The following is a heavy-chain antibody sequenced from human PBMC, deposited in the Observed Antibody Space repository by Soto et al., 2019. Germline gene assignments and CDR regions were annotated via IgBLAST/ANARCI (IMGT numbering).Heavy chain of an antibody. Sequence: NPSETLSLTCTVSGGSVSSGSFYWTWIRQPPGKGLEWIGYIYYSGTTNYNPSLKSRVTMSVDRSRNQFSLQLSSVTAADTALYYCAREGRLYNYNGIDVWGQGTTVTVSS. V-gene: IGHV4-61*01. D-gene: IGHD2-2*02. CDR3: AREGRLYNYNGIDV. CDR2: IYYSGTT. J-gene: IGHJ6*02. CDR1: GGSVSSGSFY.